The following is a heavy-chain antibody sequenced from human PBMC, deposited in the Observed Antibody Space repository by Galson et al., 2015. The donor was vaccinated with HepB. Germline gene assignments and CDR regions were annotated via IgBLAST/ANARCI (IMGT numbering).Heavy chain of an antibody. V-gene: IGHV4-38-2*02. D-gene: IGHD4-23*01. CDR1: GYSLISGYY. CDR3: ARQGSTVLTPL. J-gene: IGHJ4*02. Sequence: ETLSLTCTVSGYSLISGYYWGRIRQPPGRGLEWIGSVYHSGSTYYNSSLESRVTISVDTSSNQFYLKLRSVTAADTAVYYCARQGSTVLTPLWGQGTLVTVSS. CDR2: VYHSGST.